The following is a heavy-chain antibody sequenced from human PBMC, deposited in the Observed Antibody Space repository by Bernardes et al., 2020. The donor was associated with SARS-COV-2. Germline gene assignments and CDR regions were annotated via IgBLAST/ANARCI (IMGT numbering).Heavy chain of an antibody. CDR1: GFTFDDHA. J-gene: IGHJ4*02. CDR3: VKEGIAGVTYFDY. Sequence: GGSLRLSCAASGFTFDDHAMHWVRQAPGKGLEWVSSVSWNSGLIVYADSVKGRFTISRDNAKNSLYLQMNSLRAEDTALYYCVKEGIAGVTYFDYWGPGTLVTVSS. V-gene: IGHV3-9*01. D-gene: IGHD6-13*01. CDR2: VSWNSGLI.